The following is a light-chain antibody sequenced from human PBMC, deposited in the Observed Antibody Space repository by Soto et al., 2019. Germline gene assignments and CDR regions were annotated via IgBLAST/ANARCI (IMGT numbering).Light chain of an antibody. J-gene: IGKJ4*01. V-gene: IGKV3-20*01. CDR3: QYYGRSPLT. Sequence: EIVLTQSPGTLSLSPGERATLSCRASQTINKNYFAWYQQKPGQAPRPLMYSASSRATGIPDRFSGSGSGTDFTLTISRLEPEDFAAYYCQYYGRSPLTFGGGTKVDIK. CDR2: SAS. CDR1: QTINKNY.